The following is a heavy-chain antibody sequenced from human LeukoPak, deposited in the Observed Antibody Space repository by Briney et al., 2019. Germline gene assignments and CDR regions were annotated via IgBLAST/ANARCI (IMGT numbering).Heavy chain of an antibody. CDR1: GFSFSDYS. V-gene: IGHV3-23*01. J-gene: IGHJ4*02. Sequence: PGGSLRLSCAASGFSFSDYSMNWVRQAPGKGLEWVSAISASGANTYYADSVRGRFTISRDNSKNTLDLQMNTLRAEDTAVYYCATTKQARRYFDYWGQGTLVTVSS. CDR3: ATTKQARRYFDY. CDR2: ISASGANT. D-gene: IGHD3-9*01.